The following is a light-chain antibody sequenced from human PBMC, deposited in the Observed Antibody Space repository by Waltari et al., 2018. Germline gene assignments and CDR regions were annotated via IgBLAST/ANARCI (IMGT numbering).Light chain of an antibody. Sequence: EIVMTQSPATLSVSPGEAATLSCRASRAIANDLAWYQQKPGQSLRLLIYDASTRATGVPARFSGSWSGTEFTLSITGLQSEDSAVYFCQQFNTQYSFGQATKLEIK. CDR3: QQFNTQYS. CDR2: DAS. J-gene: IGKJ2*01. V-gene: IGKV3-15*01. CDR1: RAIAND.